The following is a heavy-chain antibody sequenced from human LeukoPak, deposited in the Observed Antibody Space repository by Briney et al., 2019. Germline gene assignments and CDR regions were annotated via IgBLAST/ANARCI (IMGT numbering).Heavy chain of an antibody. CDR3: ASGATIAAAGT. J-gene: IGHJ5*02. CDR2: IYYSGST. V-gene: IGHV4-59*12. D-gene: IGHD6-13*01. CDR1: GGSISSYY. Sequence: SETLSLTCTVSGGSISSYYWSWIRQPPGKGLEWIGYIYYSGSTNYNPSLKSRVTISVDRSKNQFSLKLSSVTAADTAVYYCASGATIAAAGTWGQGTLVTVSS.